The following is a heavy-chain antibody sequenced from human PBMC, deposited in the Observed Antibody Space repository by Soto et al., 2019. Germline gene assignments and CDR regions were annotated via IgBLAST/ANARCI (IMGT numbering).Heavy chain of an antibody. CDR2: IYYSGST. V-gene: IGHV4-31*03. Sequence: QVQLQESGPGLVKPSQTLSLTCTVSGGSISSGGYYWSWIRQHPGKGLEWIGYIYYSGSTYYNPPLKSRVTISVDTSKNQFSLKLSSVTAADTAVYYCARVGPQGGMIVAARSMTLDYWGQGTLVTVSS. CDR1: GGSISSGGYY. J-gene: IGHJ4*02. CDR3: ARVGPQGGMIVAARSMTLDY. D-gene: IGHD3-22*01.